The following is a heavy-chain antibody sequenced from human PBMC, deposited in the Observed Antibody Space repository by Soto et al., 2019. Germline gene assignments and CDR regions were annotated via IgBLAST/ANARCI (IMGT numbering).Heavy chain of an antibody. V-gene: IGHV3-23*01. Sequence: EVLLLESGGGLVQPGGSLRLSCAASGFTFSSYAMSWVRQAPRKGLEWVSAISGSGGSTYYADSVKVRFTISSDNSKITMCLQMNNLRAEDTAVYYCASNDDFWSGYYTFDYWGQGTLVTVSS. CDR1: GFTFSSYA. D-gene: IGHD3-3*01. J-gene: IGHJ4*02. CDR2: ISGSGGST. CDR3: ASNDDFWSGYYTFDY.